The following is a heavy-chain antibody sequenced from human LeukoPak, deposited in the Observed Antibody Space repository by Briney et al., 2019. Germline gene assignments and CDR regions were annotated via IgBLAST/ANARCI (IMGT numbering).Heavy chain of an antibody. V-gene: IGHV1-18*01. D-gene: IGHD3-3*01. J-gene: IGHJ6*03. CDR2: ISAYNYNT. CDR3: ARDNQALLGVVTISFYYYYMDV. CDR1: GYTFTSYG. Sequence: ASVTVSFTASGYTFTSYGISWLRQAPGQGLEWMGWISAYNYNTDYAQKLQGRVTMTTDTSTRTAYMELRNLRSEDTAVYYCARDNQALLGVVTISFYYYYMDVWGKGTTVTVSS.